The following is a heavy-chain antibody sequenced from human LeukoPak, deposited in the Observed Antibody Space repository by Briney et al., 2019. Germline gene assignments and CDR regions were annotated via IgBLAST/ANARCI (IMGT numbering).Heavy chain of an antibody. CDR1: GGSIVSNY. CDR3: ARLGYSSRFDY. J-gene: IGHJ4*02. CDR2: IYYSGST. Sequence: KASETLSLTCTVSGGSIVSNYWSWIRQPPRKGLEWIGYIYYSGSTNYNPSLKSRVTISVDTSKSQFSLKLSSVTAADTAVYYCARLGYSSRFDYWGQGTLVTVSS. D-gene: IGHD5-18*01. V-gene: IGHV4-59*08.